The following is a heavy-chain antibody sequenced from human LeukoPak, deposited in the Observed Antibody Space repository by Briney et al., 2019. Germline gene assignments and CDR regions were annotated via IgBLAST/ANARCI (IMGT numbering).Heavy chain of an antibody. D-gene: IGHD3-22*01. CDR1: GGAISSGGYY. CDR2: IYYSGST. V-gene: IGHV4-31*03. CDR3: ARQYYYDSSGYYYPHWYYDY. Sequence: SQTLSLTCTVSGGAISSGGYYWSWIRRRPGKGLEWIGYIYYSGSTYYNPSLKSRVTISVDTSKNQFSLKLSSVTAADTAVYYCARQYYYDSSGYYYPHWYYDYWGQGTLVTVSS. J-gene: IGHJ4*02.